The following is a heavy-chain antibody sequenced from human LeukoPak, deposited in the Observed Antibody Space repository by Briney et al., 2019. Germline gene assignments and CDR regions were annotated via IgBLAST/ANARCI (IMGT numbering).Heavy chain of an antibody. CDR3: ARGSWIQLWWEGNNDY. CDR2: MNPNSGNT. V-gene: IGHV1-8*01. CDR1: GYTFTSYD. Sequence: ASVKVSCKASGYTFTSYDINWVRQATGQGLEWMGWMNPNSGNTGYAQKFQGRVTMTRNTSISTAYMELSSLRSEDTAVYYCARGSWIQLWWEGNNDYWGQGTLVTASS. D-gene: IGHD5-18*01. J-gene: IGHJ4*02.